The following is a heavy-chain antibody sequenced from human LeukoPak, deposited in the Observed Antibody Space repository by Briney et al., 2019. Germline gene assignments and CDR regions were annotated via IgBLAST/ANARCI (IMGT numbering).Heavy chain of an antibody. CDR2: ISSSSSYI. CDR3: ARDILTGYYLYYYYMDV. J-gene: IGHJ6*03. D-gene: IGHD3-9*01. CDR1: GFTFSSYS. V-gene: IGHV3-21*01. Sequence: PGGSLRLSCAASGFTFSSYSMNWVRQAPGKGLEWVSSISSSSSYIYYADSVKGRFTISRDNAKNSLYLQMNSLRAEDTAVYCCARDILTGYYLYYYYMDVWGKGTTVTVSS.